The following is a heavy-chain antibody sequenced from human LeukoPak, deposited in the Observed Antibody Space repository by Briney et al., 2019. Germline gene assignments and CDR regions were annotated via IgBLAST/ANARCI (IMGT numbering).Heavy chain of an antibody. Sequence: GGSLRLSCAASGFTFSSYAMSWVRQAPGKGLEWVSAISGSGGSTYYADSVKGRFTISRDNSKNTLYLQMNSLRAEDTAVYYCAKIGGGEMGTNWFDPWGQGTLVTVSS. CDR2: ISGSGGST. CDR3: AKIGGGEMGTNWFDP. J-gene: IGHJ5*02. V-gene: IGHV3-23*01. D-gene: IGHD5-24*01. CDR1: GFTFSSYA.